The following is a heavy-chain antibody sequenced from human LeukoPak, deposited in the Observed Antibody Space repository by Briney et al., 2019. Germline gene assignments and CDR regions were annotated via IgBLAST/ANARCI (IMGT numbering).Heavy chain of an antibody. D-gene: IGHD3-22*01. Sequence: SETLSLTCAVYGGSFSGYYWSWIRQPPGKWLEWIGEINHSGSTNYNPSLKSRVTISVDTSKNQFSLKLSSVTAADTAVYYCARGRGSGYSYYYYYYMDVWGKGTTVTVSS. J-gene: IGHJ6*03. CDR2: INHSGST. CDR3: ARGRGSGYSYYYYYYMDV. CDR1: GGSFSGYY. V-gene: IGHV4-34*01.